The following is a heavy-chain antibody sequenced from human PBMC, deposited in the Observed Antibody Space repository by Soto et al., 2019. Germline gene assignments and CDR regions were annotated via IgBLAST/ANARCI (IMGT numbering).Heavy chain of an antibody. V-gene: IGHV3-23*01. J-gene: IGHJ4*01. CDR1: GFTFSNYA. CDR2: IGLSADST. D-gene: IGHD4-17*01. CDR3: AKVGTGDLYYFDY. Sequence: GSLRLSCAASGFTFSNYAMRWVRQAPGKGLEWVAAIGLSADSTYYADSVKGRFTISRDNSKNTAYLQMNSLRAEDTALYFCAKVGTGDLYYFDYWGQGTLVTVSS.